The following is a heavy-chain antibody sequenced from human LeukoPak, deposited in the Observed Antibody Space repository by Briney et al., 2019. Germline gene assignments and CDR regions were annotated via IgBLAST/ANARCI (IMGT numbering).Heavy chain of an antibody. D-gene: IGHD3-22*01. Sequence: GGSLRLSCAASGFTFSTYPMHWVRQAPGKGLEWVSYISSSSSTIYYADSVKGRFTISRDNAKNSLYLQMNSLRAEDTAVYYCARDFHRRLYDSSGYYLYWGQGTLVTVSS. V-gene: IGHV3-48*01. CDR3: ARDFHRRLYDSSGYYLY. J-gene: IGHJ4*02. CDR1: GFTFSTYP. CDR2: ISSSSSTI.